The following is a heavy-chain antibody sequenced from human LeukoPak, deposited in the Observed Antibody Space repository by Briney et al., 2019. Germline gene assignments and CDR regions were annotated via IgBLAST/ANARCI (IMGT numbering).Heavy chain of an antibody. Sequence: SVKVSCKASGGTFSSYAISWVRQAPGQGLEWMGGIIPIFGTANYAQKFQGRVTITADESTSTAYMELSSLRSEDTAVYYCARRPFGGSYEYFDYWGQGTLVTVSS. CDR3: ARRPFGGSYEYFDY. D-gene: IGHD1-26*01. J-gene: IGHJ4*02. CDR2: IIPIFGTA. V-gene: IGHV1-69*13. CDR1: GGTFSSYA.